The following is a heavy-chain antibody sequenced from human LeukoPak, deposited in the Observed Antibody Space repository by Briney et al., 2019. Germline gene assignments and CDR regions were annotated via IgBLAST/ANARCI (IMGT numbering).Heavy chain of an antibody. J-gene: IGHJ6*03. Sequence: PGGSLRLSCAASGFTFSSYGMSWVRQAPGKGLEWVSAISGSGGSTYYADSVKGRFTISRDNSKNTLYLQMNSLRAEDTAVYYCAKDYYGSGTPYYYYYYYMDVWGKGTTVTVSS. D-gene: IGHD3-10*01. V-gene: IGHV3-23*01. CDR3: AKDYYGSGTPYYYYYYYMDV. CDR2: ISGSGGST. CDR1: GFTFSSYG.